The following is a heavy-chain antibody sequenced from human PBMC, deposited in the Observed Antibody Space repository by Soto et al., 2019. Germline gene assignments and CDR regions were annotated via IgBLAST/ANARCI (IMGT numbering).Heavy chain of an antibody. D-gene: IGHD4-17*01. CDR2: IYHTGST. Sequence: SETLSLTCAVSIGSITSTNWWTWVRQPPGKELEWLGEIYHTGSTNYNPSLRSRVTISVDKSKNQFSLRLFSVTAADTAVYYCGAHAGATYGPLDYWSRGTLVTVS. CDR1: IGSITSTNW. J-gene: IGHJ4*02. V-gene: IGHV4-4*02. CDR3: GAHAGATYGPLDY.